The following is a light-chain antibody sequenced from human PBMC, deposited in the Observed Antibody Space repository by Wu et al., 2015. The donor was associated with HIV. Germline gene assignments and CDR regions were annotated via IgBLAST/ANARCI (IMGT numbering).Light chain of an antibody. CDR3: QQYGSSPLT. CDR2: GAS. CDR1: QSVTSSY. V-gene: IGKV3-20*01. Sequence: EIVLTQSPGTLSLSPGERATFSCRASQSVTSSYLAWYQQKPGQAPRLLIYGASSRATGIPDRFSGSGSGTDFTLTISRLEPEDFAVYYCQQYGSSPLTFGLGPKWIS. J-gene: IGKJ3*01.